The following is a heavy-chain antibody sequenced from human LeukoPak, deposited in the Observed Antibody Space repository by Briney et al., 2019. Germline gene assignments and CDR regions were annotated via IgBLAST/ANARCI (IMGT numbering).Heavy chain of an antibody. CDR1: GYTFTSYY. V-gene: IGHV1-46*01. D-gene: IGHD1-26*01. CDR3: ARQKVEWELLPWSAFDI. CDR2: INPSGGST. Sequence: ASVKVSCKASGYTFTSYYMHWVRQAPGQGLVWMGIINPSGGSTTYAQKFQGRVTMTRDTSTSTVYMDLSSLRSEDTAVYYCARQKVEWELLPWSAFDIWGQGTMVTVSS. J-gene: IGHJ3*02.